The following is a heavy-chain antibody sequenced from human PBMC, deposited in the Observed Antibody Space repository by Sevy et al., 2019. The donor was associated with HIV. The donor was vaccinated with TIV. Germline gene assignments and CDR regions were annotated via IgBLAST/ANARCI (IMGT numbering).Heavy chain of an antibody. CDR3: AGGRYDSSGSFDALDI. J-gene: IGHJ3*02. CDR2: IYGSGGVT. CDR1: GFTFTSYA. Sequence: GGSLRLSCKPSGFTFTSYAMNWVRQAPGKGLEWISTIYGSGGVTYYADSVKGRFTISRDKSMNTLYLQMNSLRTADTALYYCAGGRYDSSGSFDALDIWGQGTMVTVSS. D-gene: IGHD3-22*01. V-gene: IGHV3-23*01.